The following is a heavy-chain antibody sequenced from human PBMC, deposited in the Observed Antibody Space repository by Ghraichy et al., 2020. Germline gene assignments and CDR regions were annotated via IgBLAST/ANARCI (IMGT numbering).Heavy chain of an antibody. V-gene: IGHV4-59*08. CDR2: IFHSGSA. J-gene: IGHJ6*02. Sequence: SETLSLTCIVSGGSMSPYYWSWIRQPPGKGLEWIGYIFHSGSANYNPSLRSRVTISVDTSQNQFSLTVNSVTAADTAVYYCARHIDHGGNSLYYGMDVWGQGTTVIVSS. CDR1: GGSMSPYY. CDR3: ARHIDHGGNSLYYGMDV. D-gene: IGHD4-23*01.